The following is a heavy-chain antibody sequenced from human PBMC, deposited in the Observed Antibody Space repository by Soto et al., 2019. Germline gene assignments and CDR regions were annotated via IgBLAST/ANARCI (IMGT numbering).Heavy chain of an antibody. CDR2: IYYSGST. Sequence: SETLSLTCTVSGGSISSYYWSWIRQPPGKGLEWIGYIYYSGSTNYNPSLKSRVTISVDTSKNQISLKLSSVTAADTAMYYCARALILTGYYIHDAFDIWGQGTMVTVSS. CDR3: ARALILTGYYIHDAFDI. CDR1: GGSISSYY. V-gene: IGHV4-59*01. D-gene: IGHD3-9*01. J-gene: IGHJ3*02.